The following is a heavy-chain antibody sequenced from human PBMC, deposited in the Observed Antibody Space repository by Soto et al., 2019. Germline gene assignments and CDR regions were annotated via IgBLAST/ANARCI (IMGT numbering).Heavy chain of an antibody. D-gene: IGHD6-6*01. CDR1: GFTFSSYA. Sequence: EVQLLEPGGGLVQPGGSLRLSCAASGFTFSSYAMSWVRQAPGKGLEWASAISGSGGSTYYADSVKGRFTISRDNSKNTLYLQMNSLRAEDPAIYYCAQWYGIAARFDYWGPGTLVTVSS. CDR2: ISGSGGST. V-gene: IGHV3-23*01. J-gene: IGHJ4*02. CDR3: AQWYGIAARFDY.